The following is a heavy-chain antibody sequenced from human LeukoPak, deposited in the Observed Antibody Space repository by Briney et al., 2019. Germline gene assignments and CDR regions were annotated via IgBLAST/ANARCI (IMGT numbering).Heavy chain of an antibody. D-gene: IGHD3-3*01. CDR3: ARDLDRITIFGVVNYGMDV. Sequence: GGSLRLSCAVSGFNFRDHWMDWVRQAPGKGLEWVGHIKNDGSESYYVDSLKGRFSISRDNTNNALYLQMNSLRVEDTAVYYCARDLDRITIFGVVNYGMDVWGQGTTVTVSS. J-gene: IGHJ6*02. CDR2: IKNDGSES. CDR1: GFNFRDHW. V-gene: IGHV3-7*01.